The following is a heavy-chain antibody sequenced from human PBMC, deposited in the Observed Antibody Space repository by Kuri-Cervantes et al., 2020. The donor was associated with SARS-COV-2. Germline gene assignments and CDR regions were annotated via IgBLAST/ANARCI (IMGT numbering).Heavy chain of an antibody. J-gene: IGHJ4*02. CDR2: ISGSGGST. CDR1: GFTFSSYA. Sequence: GGSLRLSCAASGFTFSSYAMSWVRQAPGKGLEWVSAISGSGGSTYYADSVKGRFTISRDNAKNSLYLQMNSLRAEDTAVYYCARTWIQLWLLDYWGQGTLVTVSS. CDR3: ARTWIQLWLLDY. V-gene: IGHV3-23*01. D-gene: IGHD5-18*01.